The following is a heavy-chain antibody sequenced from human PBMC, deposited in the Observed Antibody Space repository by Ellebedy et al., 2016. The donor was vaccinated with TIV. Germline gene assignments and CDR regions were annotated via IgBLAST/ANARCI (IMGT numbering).Heavy chain of an antibody. CDR3: ARERVFYDKSGYLRAFDI. Sequence: MPSETLSLTCAVHGESFTAYYWTWVRQSPEKGLEWLGEISHSGSGTYNPSLKSRVTISVDTSKKQFSLQLSSVTAADTAVYYCARERVFYDKSGYLRAFDIWGQGTMVTVSS. D-gene: IGHD3-22*01. V-gene: IGHV4-34*01. CDR1: GESFTAYY. CDR2: ISHSGSG. J-gene: IGHJ3*02.